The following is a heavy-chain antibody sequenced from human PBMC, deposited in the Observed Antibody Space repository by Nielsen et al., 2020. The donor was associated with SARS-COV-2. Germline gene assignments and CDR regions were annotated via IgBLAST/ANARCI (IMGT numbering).Heavy chain of an antibody. V-gene: IGHV3-9*01. CDR1: GFTFDDYA. CDR3: ATQPSSGPGYYYYYGMDV. D-gene: IGHD6-19*01. J-gene: IGHJ6*02. Sequence: GGSLRLSCAASGFTFDDYAMHWVRQAPGKGLEWVSGISWNSGSIGYADSVKGRFTISRDNAKNSLYLQMNSLRAEDTALYYCATQPSSGPGYYYYYGMDVWGQGTTVTVSS. CDR2: ISWNSGSI.